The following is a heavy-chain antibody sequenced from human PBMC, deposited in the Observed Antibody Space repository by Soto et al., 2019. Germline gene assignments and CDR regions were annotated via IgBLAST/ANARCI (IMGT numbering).Heavy chain of an antibody. CDR3: ARDGYYDSSGVFDP. CDR2: IIPIFGTA. CDR1: GGTFSSYA. D-gene: IGHD3-22*01. V-gene: IGHV1-69*13. Sequence: GASVKVSCKASGGTFSSYAISWVRQAPGQGLEWMGGIIPIFGTANYAQKFQGRVTITADESTSTAYMELSSLRSEDTAVYYCARDGYYDSSGVFDPWGQGTLVTVSS. J-gene: IGHJ5*02.